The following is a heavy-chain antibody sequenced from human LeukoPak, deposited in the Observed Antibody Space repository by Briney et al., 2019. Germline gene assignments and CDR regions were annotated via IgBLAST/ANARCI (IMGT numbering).Heavy chain of an antibody. CDR3: ARGSAAVAGFDY. CDR1: GGSFSGYY. V-gene: IGHV4-34*01. D-gene: IGHD6-19*01. J-gene: IGHJ4*02. CDR2: INHSGST. Sequence: SETLSLTCAVYGGSFSGYYWSWIRQPPGKGLEWIGEINHSGSTNYNPSLKSRVTISVDTSKNQFSLKLSSVTAADTAVYYCARGSAAVAGFDYWGQGTLVTVSS.